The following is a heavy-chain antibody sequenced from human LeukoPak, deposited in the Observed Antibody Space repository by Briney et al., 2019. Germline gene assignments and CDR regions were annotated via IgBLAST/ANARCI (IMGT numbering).Heavy chain of an antibody. CDR2: INPNSGGT. V-gene: IGHV1-2*02. D-gene: IGHD2-15*01. CDR3: ARGYCSGGSCFTIFDY. Sequence: GASVKVSCKASGYTFTGYYMHWVRQAPGQGLEWMGWINPNSGGTNYAQKFQGRVTMTRDTSISTAYMELSRLRSDDTAVYDCARGYCSGGSCFTIFDYWGQGTLVTVSS. J-gene: IGHJ4*02. CDR1: GYTFTGYY.